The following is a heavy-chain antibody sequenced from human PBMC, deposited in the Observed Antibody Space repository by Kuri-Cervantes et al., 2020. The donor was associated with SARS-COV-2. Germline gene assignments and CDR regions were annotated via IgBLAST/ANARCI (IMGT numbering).Heavy chain of an antibody. CDR1: GFTFSSYS. CDR2: ISSSSSYI. D-gene: IGHD1-26*01. J-gene: IGHJ4*02. CDR3: AGSGSLDY. Sequence: GESLKISCAASGFTFSSYSMYWVRQAPGKGLEWVSSISSSSSYIYYADSVKGRFTISRDNAKNSLYLQMNSLTDDDAAVYYCAGSGSLDYWGQGTLVTVSS. V-gene: IGHV3-21*01.